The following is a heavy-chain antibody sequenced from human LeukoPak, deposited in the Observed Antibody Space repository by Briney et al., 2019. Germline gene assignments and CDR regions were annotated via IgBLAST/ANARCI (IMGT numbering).Heavy chain of an antibody. V-gene: IGHV3-30*02. Sequence: PGGSLRLSCAASGFTFSSYGMHWVRQAPGKGLEWVAFIRYDGSNKYYADSVKGRFTISRDNSKNTLYLQMNSLRAEDTAVYYCAKRWEAAGDAFDIWGQGTMVTVSS. J-gene: IGHJ3*02. CDR3: AKRWEAAGDAFDI. D-gene: IGHD6-13*01. CDR2: IRYDGSNK. CDR1: GFTFSSYG.